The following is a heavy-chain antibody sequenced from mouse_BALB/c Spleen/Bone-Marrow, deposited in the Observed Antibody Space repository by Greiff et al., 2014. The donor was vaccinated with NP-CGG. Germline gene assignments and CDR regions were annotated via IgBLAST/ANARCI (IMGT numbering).Heavy chain of an antibody. V-gene: IGHV1S81*02. J-gene: IGHJ3*01. CDR1: GHTFTNYY. CDR2: INPSNGGP. D-gene: IGHD4-1*01. Sequence: QVQLQQSGAELVKPGASVKLSCKASGHTFTNYYMNWVKQRPGQGLEWIGEINPSNGGPNFNEKFKSKATLTVDKSSSTAYMQLSSLTSEDSAVYYCTRARPGGFAYWGQGTLVTVSA. CDR3: TRARPGGFAY.